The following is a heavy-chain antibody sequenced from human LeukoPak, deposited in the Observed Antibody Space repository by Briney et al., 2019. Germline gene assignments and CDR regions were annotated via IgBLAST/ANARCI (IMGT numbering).Heavy chain of an antibody. CDR3: ARWGSTSCYDY. J-gene: IGHJ4*02. D-gene: IGHD2-2*01. CDR1: GFTFSTYA. V-gene: IGHV3-64*01. CDR2: ISTDGFGT. Sequence: GGSLRLSCAASGFTFSTYAMHWVRQAPGKGLEYISAISTDGFGTYYATSVKGRFTISRDNSKNTLYLQMGSLPPEDMAVYYCARWGSTSCYDYWGQGTLVTVSS.